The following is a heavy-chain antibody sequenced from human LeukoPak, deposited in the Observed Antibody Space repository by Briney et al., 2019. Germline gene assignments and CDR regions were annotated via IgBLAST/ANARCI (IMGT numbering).Heavy chain of an antibody. D-gene: IGHD2-8*02. Sequence: GGSLRLSCAASGFTFNNYAMSWVRQPPGKGLEWVSAMSGSGGSTYHADSVKGRFTISRGNSKNTLYLQMNSLRAEDTAVYFCAKDATEYCTGGTSYFVDYWGQGTLVSVSS. CDR2: MSGSGGST. CDR3: AKDATEYCTGGTSYFVDY. J-gene: IGHJ4*02. V-gene: IGHV3-23*01. CDR1: GFTFNNYA.